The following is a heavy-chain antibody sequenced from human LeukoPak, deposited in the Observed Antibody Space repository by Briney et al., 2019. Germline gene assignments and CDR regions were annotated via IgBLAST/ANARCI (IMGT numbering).Heavy chain of an antibody. CDR1: GYTFTSYD. D-gene: IGHD6-19*01. CDR3: ARGGPVAATHKYFQH. J-gene: IGHJ1*01. CDR2: MNPNSGNT. V-gene: IGHV1-8*02. Sequence: GASVKVSCKASGYTFTSYDINWVRQATGQGLEWMGWMNPNSGNTGYAQKFQGRVTMTRNTSISTAYMELSSLRSEDTAVYYCARGGPVAATHKYFQHWGQGTLVTVSS.